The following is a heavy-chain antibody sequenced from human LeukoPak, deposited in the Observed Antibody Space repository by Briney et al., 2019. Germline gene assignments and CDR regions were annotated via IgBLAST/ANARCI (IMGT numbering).Heavy chain of an antibody. Sequence: GGSLRLSCAASGFTVSSYYMNWVRQAPGKELEWVSVIYTGGGRYYADSVRGRFTISRDTSKNMVFLQMNSLRVEDTAVYYCARGIDYWGRATLVTVSS. V-gene: IGHV3-53*01. J-gene: IGHJ4*02. CDR2: IYTGGGR. CDR1: GFTVSSYY. CDR3: ARGIDY.